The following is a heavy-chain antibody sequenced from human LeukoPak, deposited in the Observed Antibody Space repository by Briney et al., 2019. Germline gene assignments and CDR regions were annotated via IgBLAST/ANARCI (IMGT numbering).Heavy chain of an antibody. D-gene: IGHD5-24*01. Sequence: SETLSLTCTVSGGSISSYYWSRIRQPPGKGLEWIGYIYYSGSTNYNPSLKSRVTISVDTSKNQFSLKLSSVTAADTAVYYCARLSRDGYNYYYYYYYMDVWGKGTTVTVSS. CDR1: GGSISSYY. CDR2: IYYSGST. J-gene: IGHJ6*03. CDR3: ARLSRDGYNYYYYYYYMDV. V-gene: IGHV4-59*08.